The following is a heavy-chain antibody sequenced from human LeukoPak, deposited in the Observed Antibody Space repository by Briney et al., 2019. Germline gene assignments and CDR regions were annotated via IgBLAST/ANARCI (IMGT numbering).Heavy chain of an antibody. CDR2: INPNSGGT. J-gene: IGHJ4*02. V-gene: IGHV1-2*02. D-gene: IGHD3-10*01. CDR3: ARGAKFLITMVRGVYYFDY. CDR1: GYTFTGYY. Sequence: SVKVSCKASGYTFTGYYMHWVRQAPGQGLEWMGWINPNSGGTNYVQKFQGRVTMTRDTSISTAYMELSRLRSDDTAVYYCARGAKFLITMVRGVYYFDYWGQGTLVTVSS.